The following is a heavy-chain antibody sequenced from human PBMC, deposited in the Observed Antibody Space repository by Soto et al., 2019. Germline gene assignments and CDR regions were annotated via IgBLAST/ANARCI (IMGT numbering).Heavy chain of an antibody. V-gene: IGHV1-2*02. D-gene: IGHD1-26*01. CDR1: GYTFTVYY. Sequence: QVQLVQSGAEVKKPGASVNVSCKASGYTFTVYYMHWVRQAPGQGPEWMRWINPKSGGTMYPQKFQGRVTMAWDTSISTAYMALTRLRSDDTAVYYCARDLAKGGGSAGFDYWGQGTLVTVSS. CDR2: INPKSGGT. J-gene: IGHJ4*02. CDR3: ARDLAKGGGSAGFDY.